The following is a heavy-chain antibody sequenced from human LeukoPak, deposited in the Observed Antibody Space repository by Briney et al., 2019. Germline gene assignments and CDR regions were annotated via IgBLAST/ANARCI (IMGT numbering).Heavy chain of an antibody. Sequence: PGGSLRLSCAASGFSVSNNCMSWVRQAPGKGLEWVSVIYSGGSTFYADSVKGRLTISRDNSKNTLYLQMNSLRAEDTAVYYCASDSYSPEYFQHWGQGTLVTVSS. CDR3: ASDSYSPEYFQH. J-gene: IGHJ1*01. D-gene: IGHD2-15*01. CDR1: GFSVSNNC. V-gene: IGHV3-66*01. CDR2: IYSGGST.